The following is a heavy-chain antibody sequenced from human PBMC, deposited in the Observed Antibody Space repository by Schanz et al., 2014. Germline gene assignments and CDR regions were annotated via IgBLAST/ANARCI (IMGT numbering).Heavy chain of an antibody. V-gene: IGHV1-8*03. Sequence: QVQLVQSGAEVKKPGASVKVSCKASGYTFTSDSMHWVRQAPGQGLEWMGWMNPDSGNTGYAQKFQGRVTITRDTSASTAYMELTSLRSEDTAVYYCARDGVDAAAGGNYWGQGTLVTVSS. CDR3: ARDGVDAAAGGNY. CDR1: GYTFTSDS. D-gene: IGHD6-13*01. J-gene: IGHJ4*02. CDR2: MNPDSGNT.